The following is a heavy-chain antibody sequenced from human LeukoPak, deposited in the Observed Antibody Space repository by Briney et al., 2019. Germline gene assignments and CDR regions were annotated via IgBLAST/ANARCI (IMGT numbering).Heavy chain of an antibody. Sequence: GGSLRLSCAASGFTFSSYSMNWVRQAPEKGLEWVSSISSSSSYIYYADSVKGRFTISRDNAKNSLYLQMNSLRAEDTAVYYCARRRIVGATRGYYFDYWGQGTLVTVSS. D-gene: IGHD1-26*01. CDR1: GFTFSSYS. J-gene: IGHJ4*02. CDR3: ARRRIVGATRGYYFDY. CDR2: ISSSSSYI. V-gene: IGHV3-21*01.